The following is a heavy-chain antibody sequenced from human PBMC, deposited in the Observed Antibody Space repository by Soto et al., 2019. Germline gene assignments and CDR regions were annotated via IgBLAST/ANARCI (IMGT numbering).Heavy chain of an antibody. CDR3: ATPQSGVRGVIIKALGY. CDR2: FDPEDGET. J-gene: IGHJ4*02. V-gene: IGHV1-24*01. CDR1: GYTLTELS. Sequence: QVKLVQSGAEVKKPGASVKVSCKVSGYTLTELSMHWVRQAPGKGLEWMGGFDPEDGETIYAQKFQGRVTMTEDTSTDTAYMELSSLRSEDTAVYYCATPQSGVRGVIIKALGYWGQGTLVTVSS. D-gene: IGHD3-10*01.